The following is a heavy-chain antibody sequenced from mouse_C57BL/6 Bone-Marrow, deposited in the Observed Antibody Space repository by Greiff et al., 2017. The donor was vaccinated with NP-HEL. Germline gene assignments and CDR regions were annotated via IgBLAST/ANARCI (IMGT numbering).Heavy chain of an antibody. CDR2: IWRGGST. CDR3: ARRAMVRRFAY. Sequence: QVQLQQSGPGLVQPSPCLSITCTASGFSLTSYGVHWVRQSPGKGLEWLGVIWRGGSTDYNAALLPRLSISKDNSKSQIFFKMNSLQADDTAIYYCARRAMVRRFAYWGQGTLVTVSA. V-gene: IGHV2-2*01. D-gene: IGHD2-1*01. CDR1: GFSLTSYG. J-gene: IGHJ3*01.